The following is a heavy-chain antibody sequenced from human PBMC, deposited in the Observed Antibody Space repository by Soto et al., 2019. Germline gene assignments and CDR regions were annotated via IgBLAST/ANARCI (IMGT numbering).Heavy chain of an antibody. CDR2: ISSSSSTL. CDR3: ARVGGSKYDFWSGYLPH. V-gene: IGHV3-48*01. D-gene: IGHD3-3*01. CDR1: GFTFSTYS. Sequence: GGSLRLSCAASGFTFSTYSMNWVRQAPGKGLEWVSYISSSSSTLYYADSVKGLFTISRDNAKNSVYLQMNSLRAEDTAVYYCARVGGSKYDFWSGYLPHWGQGTLVTVSS. J-gene: IGHJ4*02.